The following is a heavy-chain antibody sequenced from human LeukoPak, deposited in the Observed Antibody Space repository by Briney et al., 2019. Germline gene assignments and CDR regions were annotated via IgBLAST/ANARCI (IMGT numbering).Heavy chain of an antibody. D-gene: IGHD6-19*01. Sequence: PGGSLRLSCAASGFTFSSYSMNWVRQAPGKGLEWVSSISSSSSYIYYADSVKGQFTISRDNAKNSLYPQMNSLRAEDTAVYYCARAAGLYSSGWYFDYWGQGTLVTVSS. CDR1: GFTFSSYS. J-gene: IGHJ4*02. CDR2: ISSSSSYI. CDR3: ARAAGLYSSGWYFDY. V-gene: IGHV3-21*01.